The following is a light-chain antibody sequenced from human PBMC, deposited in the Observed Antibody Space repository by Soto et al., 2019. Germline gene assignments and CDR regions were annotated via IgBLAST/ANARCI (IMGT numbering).Light chain of an antibody. Sequence: DIQITKSPSSLSASVGDRVNMTCRASRSISLYLSWYQQKPGKAPNLLIYAASSLQSGVPSRFSGAGSGTDFTLTIANLHPEDFAIYYCKQSYSAQSTFGQGTKADIK. CDR1: RSISLY. CDR3: KQSYSAQST. J-gene: IGKJ1*01. V-gene: IGKV1-39*01. CDR2: AAS.